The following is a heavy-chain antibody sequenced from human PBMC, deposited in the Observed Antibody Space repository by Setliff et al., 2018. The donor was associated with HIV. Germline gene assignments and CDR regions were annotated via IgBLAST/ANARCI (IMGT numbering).Heavy chain of an antibody. V-gene: IGHV3-7*03. J-gene: IGHJ4*02. CDR1: GLDIGDYW. D-gene: IGHD1-7*01. CDR2: INPDGNER. Sequence: GGSLRLSCVASGLDIGDYWMTWVRQAPGKGLEWVANINPDGNERYYMESVKGRFTISRDNAKNSLYLQMNSLRAEDTAVYYCATDRGTYWGQGTLVTVSS. CDR3: ATDRGTY.